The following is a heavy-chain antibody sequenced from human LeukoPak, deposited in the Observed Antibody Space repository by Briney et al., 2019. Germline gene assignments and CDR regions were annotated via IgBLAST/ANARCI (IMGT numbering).Heavy chain of an antibody. CDR2: IIPIFGTA. J-gene: IGHJ4*02. D-gene: IGHD5-12*01. CDR1: GYTFTDYY. CDR3: ARDSPGYSGYPENFDY. Sequence: SVKVSCKASGYTFTDYYVHWVRQAPGQGLEWMGRIIPIFGTANYAQKFQGRVTITTDESTSTAYMELSSLRSEDTAVYYCARDSPGYSGYPENFDYWGQGTLVTVSS. V-gene: IGHV1-69*05.